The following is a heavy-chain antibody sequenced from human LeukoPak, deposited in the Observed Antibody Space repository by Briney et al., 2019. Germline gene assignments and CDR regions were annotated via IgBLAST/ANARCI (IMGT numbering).Heavy chain of an antibody. CDR3: ARDGGYCSGGSCYFPRRPDLLFDY. V-gene: IGHV3-21*01. J-gene: IGHJ4*02. CDR2: ISKSSSYI. CDR1: GFTFSSYS. Sequence: GGSLRLSCAASGFTFSSYSMNWVRQAPGKGLEWVSSISKSSSYIYYADSLKGRFTISRDNAKNPLYLQMNSLRAEDTAVYYCARDGGYCSGGSCYFPRRPDLLFDYWGQGTLVTVSS. D-gene: IGHD2-15*01.